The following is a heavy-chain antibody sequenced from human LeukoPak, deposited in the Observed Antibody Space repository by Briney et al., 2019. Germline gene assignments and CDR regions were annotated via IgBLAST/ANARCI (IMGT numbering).Heavy chain of an antibody. CDR1: GGSLNSYY. D-gene: IGHD3-16*01. V-gene: IGHV4-4*07. J-gene: IGHJ5*02. CDR2: IYTSGST. Sequence: SETPSPTRTVSGGSLNSYYWSWIRAPPGEGLGWVGRIYTSGSTNYNPSLKSRVTMSVDTSKNQFSLKLSSVTAADTAVYYCARDPRAGEWWFDPWGQGTLVTVSS. CDR3: ARDPRAGEWWFDP.